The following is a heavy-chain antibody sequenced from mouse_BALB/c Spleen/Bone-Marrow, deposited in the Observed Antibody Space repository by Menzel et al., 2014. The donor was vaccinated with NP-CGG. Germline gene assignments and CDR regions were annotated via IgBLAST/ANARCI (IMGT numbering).Heavy chain of an antibody. CDR3: ARFRMDY. CDR2: IRNKAYGYTT. V-gene: IGHV7-3*02. Sequence: EVKLMESGGGLVQPGGSLRLSCTTSGFTFTDYYMSWVRQPPGKALEWLAFIRNKAYGYTTEYSASVRGRFTISRDNSQSILYIQMNTLRAEDSAAYYCARFRMDYWGKGTSVTVSS. CDR1: GFTFTDYY. J-gene: IGHJ4*01.